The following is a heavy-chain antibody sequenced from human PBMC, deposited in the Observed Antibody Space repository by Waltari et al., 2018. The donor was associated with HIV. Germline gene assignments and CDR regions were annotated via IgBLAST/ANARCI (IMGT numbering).Heavy chain of an antibody. CDR2: INHSGST. V-gene: IGHV4-34*01. J-gene: IGHJ4*02. Sequence: QVQLQQWGAGLLKPSETLSLTCAVYGGSFSGYYWSWIRQPPGKGLGWIGEINHSGSTSYNPSLKSRVTISVDTSKSQFSLKLSSVTAADTAVYYCARGRSGAYYYGSGSYLTAFDYWGQGTLVTVSS. CDR1: GGSFSGYY. D-gene: IGHD3-10*01. CDR3: ARGRSGAYYYGSGSYLTAFDY.